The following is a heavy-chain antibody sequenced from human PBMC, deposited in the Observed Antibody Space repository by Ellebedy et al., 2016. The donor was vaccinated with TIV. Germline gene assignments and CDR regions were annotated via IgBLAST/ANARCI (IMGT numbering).Heavy chain of an antibody. CDR3: ARDNSYGFVWFDP. D-gene: IGHD5-18*01. J-gene: IGHJ5*02. Sequence: MPSETLSLTCTVSGGSISPYYWSWIRQPPGKGLEWIGYIYYSGSTNYNPSLKSRVTISVDTSKNQFSLKLSSVTAADTAVYYCARDNSYGFVWFDPWGQGTLVTVSS. CDR2: IYYSGST. CDR1: GGSISPYY. V-gene: IGHV4-59*01.